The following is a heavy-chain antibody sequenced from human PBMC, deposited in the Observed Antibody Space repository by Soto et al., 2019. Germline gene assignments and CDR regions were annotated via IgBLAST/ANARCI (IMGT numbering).Heavy chain of an antibody. J-gene: IGHJ4*02. CDR1: GFTFSSYA. V-gene: IGHV3-23*01. CDR2: TSGSGGNT. CDR3: ATESFDY. Sequence: EVQLLESGGGLVQPGKSLRLSCAASGFTFSSYAMNWVRQAPGKGLEWVSVTSGSGGNTNYADSVKGRFTISRDNSKNTVFLQMNSLRAEDTAVYYCATESFDYWGQGTLVTVSS.